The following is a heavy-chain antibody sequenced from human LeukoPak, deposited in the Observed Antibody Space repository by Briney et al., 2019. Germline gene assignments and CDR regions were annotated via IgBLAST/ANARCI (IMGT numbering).Heavy chain of an antibody. Sequence: LSLTCAVYGGSFSGYYWSWIRQPPGKGLEWVAVIWYDGSNKYYADSVKGRFTISRDNSKNTLYLQMNSLRAEDTAVYYCARGSTPIRYYYYYMDVWGKGTTVTVSS. J-gene: IGHJ6*03. CDR2: IWYDGSNK. V-gene: IGHV3-33*08. CDR3: ARGSTPIRYYYYYMDV. CDR1: GGSFSGYY. D-gene: IGHD2-2*01.